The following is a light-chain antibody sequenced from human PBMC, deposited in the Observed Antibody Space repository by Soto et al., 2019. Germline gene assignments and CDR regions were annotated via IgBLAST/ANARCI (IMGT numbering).Light chain of an antibody. V-gene: IGLV4-69*01. J-gene: IGLJ2*01. CDR3: QTWGAGSVV. CDR1: SEHSTYA. Sequence: QPVLTQSPSASASLGASVKVTCTLNSEHSTYAIAWHRQQPEKGPRYLMRIYSDGSHVRGDGIPDRFLGSSSGAERHLTISSLQSDDEAEYYCQTWGAGSVVFGGGTQLTVL. CDR2: IYSDGSH.